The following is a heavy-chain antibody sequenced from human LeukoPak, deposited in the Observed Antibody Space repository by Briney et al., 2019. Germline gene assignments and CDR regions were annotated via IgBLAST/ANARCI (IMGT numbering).Heavy chain of an antibody. CDR2: INHSGST. CDR3: ARHSNRLFGDLLVPGRKRAGTRFDY. CDR1: GGSFSDYY. J-gene: IGHJ4*02. D-gene: IGHD3-10*01. V-gene: IGHV4-34*01. Sequence: SETLSLTCAVYGGSFSDYYWSWIRQPPGKGLEWIGEINHSGSTNYNPSLKSRVTISVDRSKNQFSLRLSSVTAADTALYYCARHSNRLFGDLLVPGRKRAGTRFDYWGQGTLVTVSS.